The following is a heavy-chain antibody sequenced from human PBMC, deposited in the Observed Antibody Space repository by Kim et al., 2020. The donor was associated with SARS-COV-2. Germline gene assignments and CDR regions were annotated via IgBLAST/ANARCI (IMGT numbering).Heavy chain of an antibody. Sequence: GGSLRLSCAASGFTFSDYYMSWIRQAPGKGLEWVSYISSSSSYTNYADSVKGRFTISRDNAKNSLYLQMNSLRAEDTAVYYCARHETSGAFDIWGQGTMVTVFS. J-gene: IGHJ3*02. CDR2: ISSSSSYT. CDR1: GFTFSDYY. V-gene: IGHV3-11*06. CDR3: ARHETSGAFDI. D-gene: IGHD3-10*01.